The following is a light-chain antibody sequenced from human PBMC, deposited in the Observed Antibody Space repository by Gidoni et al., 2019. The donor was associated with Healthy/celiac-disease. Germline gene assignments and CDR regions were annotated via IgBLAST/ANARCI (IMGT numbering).Light chain of an antibody. V-gene: IGKV3-20*01. CDR1: QSVSSSY. J-gene: IGKJ2*01. Sequence: EIVLTQSPGTLSLSPGERATLDCRASQSVSSSYLARYQQKPGQAPRLLIYGASSRATGIPDRFSGSGSGTDFTLTISRLEPEDFAVYYCQQYGSSPDTFGQXTKLEIK. CDR2: GAS. CDR3: QQYGSSPDT.